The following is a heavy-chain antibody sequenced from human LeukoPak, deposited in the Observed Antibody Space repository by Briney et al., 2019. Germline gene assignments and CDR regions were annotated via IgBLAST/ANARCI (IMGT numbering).Heavy chain of an antibody. CDR2: VHYSGGT. CDR1: GTSANTYY. D-gene: IGHD6-13*01. V-gene: IGHV4-59*08. Sequence: PSETLSLTCTVSGTSANTYYWSWIRQPPGKALEWIGFVHYSGGTSYTPSLRGRVTISLDTSKNQFSLRLTSVTAADTAVYYCAKQSWSLFDPCGQGTLVTVSS. CDR3: AKQSWSLFDP. J-gene: IGHJ5*02.